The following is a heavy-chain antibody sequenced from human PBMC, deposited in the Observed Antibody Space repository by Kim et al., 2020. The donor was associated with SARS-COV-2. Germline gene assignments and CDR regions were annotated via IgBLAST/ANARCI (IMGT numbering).Heavy chain of an antibody. CDR2: INPSGGST. D-gene: IGHD3-16*01. J-gene: IGHJ6*02. CDR3: ARDQKGGAQRGSGEWEAVFYYYGMDV. CDR1: GYTFTSYY. Sequence: ASVKVSCKASGYTFTSYYMHWVRQAPGQGLEWMGIINPSGGSTSYAQKFQGRVTMTRDMSTSTVYMELSSLRSEDTAVYYCARDQKGGAQRGSGEWEAVFYYYGMDVWGQGTTVTVSS. V-gene: IGHV1-46*01.